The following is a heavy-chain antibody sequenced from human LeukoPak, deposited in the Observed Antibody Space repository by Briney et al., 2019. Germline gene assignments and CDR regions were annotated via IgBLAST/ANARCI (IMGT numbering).Heavy chain of an antibody. CDR3: AKECSGGSCWGDY. Sequence: GGSLRLSCAASGITFDDYAMHWVRQAPGKGLEWISLISGDGVVTKYADSVRGRFTISGDNRKNSLYLQMNSLRSEDTALYYCAKECSGGSCWGDYWGQGTLVTVSS. D-gene: IGHD2-15*01. V-gene: IGHV3-43*02. CDR1: GITFDDYA. J-gene: IGHJ4*02. CDR2: ISGDGVVT.